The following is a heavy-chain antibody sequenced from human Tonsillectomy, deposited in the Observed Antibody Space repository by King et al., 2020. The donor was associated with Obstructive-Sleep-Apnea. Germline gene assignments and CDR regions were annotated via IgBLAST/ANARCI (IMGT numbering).Heavy chain of an antibody. D-gene: IGHD3-22*01. CDR1: GYRFTSYW. J-gene: IGHJ6*02. V-gene: IGHV5-51*01. CDR2: IYPGDSNT. CDR3: ARLGGYDSSGLYYYYGMDV. Sequence: QLVQSGAEVKKPGKSLKISCKGSGYRFTSYWIGWVRQIPGKGLEWMGIIYPGDSNTRYSPSFQGQVTISADKSITTAYLHWSSMRASDTAMYYCARLGGYDSSGLYYYYGMDVWGQGTTVTVSS.